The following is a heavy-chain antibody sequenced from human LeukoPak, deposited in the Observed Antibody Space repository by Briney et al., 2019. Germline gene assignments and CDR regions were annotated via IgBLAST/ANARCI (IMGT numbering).Heavy chain of an antibody. V-gene: IGHV4-34*01. CDR1: GGSISSYY. D-gene: IGHD2-2*01. Sequence: SETLSLTCTVSGGSISSYYWSWIRQPPGKGLEWIGEISHSGTTSYNPSLKSRVTISIDASTKQFSLQLSSVTAADTAVYYCARHGEKYQLSWGQGTLVAVSS. CDR2: ISHSGTT. CDR3: ARHGEKYQLS. J-gene: IGHJ5*02.